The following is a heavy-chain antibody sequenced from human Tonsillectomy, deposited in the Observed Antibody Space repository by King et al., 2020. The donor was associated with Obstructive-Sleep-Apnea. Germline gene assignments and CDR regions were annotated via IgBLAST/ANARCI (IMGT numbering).Heavy chain of an antibody. Sequence: VQLVESGGGMVEPGGSLRLSCAASGFTFSSYGISWSRQAPGKGLEWVSAINTRGTTFDAGSVRGRFNIARDNSKYTVKLQVNSLRAEDTALYYCAKEGGGSGVYWVDSWGQGTLVTVSS. J-gene: IGHJ4*02. D-gene: IGHD3-10*01. V-gene: IGHV3-23*04. CDR2: INTRGTT. CDR3: AKEGGGSGVYWVDS. CDR1: GFTFSSYG.